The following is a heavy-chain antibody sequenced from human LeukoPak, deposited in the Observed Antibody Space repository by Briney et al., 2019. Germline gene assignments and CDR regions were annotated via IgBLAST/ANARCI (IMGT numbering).Heavy chain of an antibody. CDR1: GGSFSGYY. CDR2: INHSGST. D-gene: IGHD3-22*01. CDR3: ARDYYDSSGYYLYYFDH. Sequence: SETLSLTCAVYGGSFSGYYWSWIRQPPGKGLEWIGEINHSGSTNYNPSLKSRVTISVDTSKNQFSLKLSSVTAADTAVYYCARDYYDSSGYYLYYFDHWGQGTLVTVSS. J-gene: IGHJ4*02. V-gene: IGHV4-34*01.